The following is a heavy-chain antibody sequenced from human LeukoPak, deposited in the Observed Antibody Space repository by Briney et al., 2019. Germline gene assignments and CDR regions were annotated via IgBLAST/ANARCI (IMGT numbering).Heavy chain of an antibody. D-gene: IGHD3-10*01. V-gene: IGHV4-34*01. J-gene: IGHJ5*02. CDR1: GGSFSHYY. Sequence: SETLSLTCAVYGGSFSHYYWSWIRQPPGKGLEWIGEINHSGSTNYDPSLKSRVTISVDTSKNQFSLKLTSVTAADTAVYYCARGGYYYGSGSLNWFDPWGQGTLVTVSS. CDR2: INHSGST. CDR3: ARGGYYYGSGSLNWFDP.